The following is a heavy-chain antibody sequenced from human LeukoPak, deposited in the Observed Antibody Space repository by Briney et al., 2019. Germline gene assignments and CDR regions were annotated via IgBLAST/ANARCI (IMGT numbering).Heavy chain of an antibody. V-gene: IGHV3-33*01. CDR1: GFTFSTYG. J-gene: IGHJ6*02. CDR3: ARAKGPDYYYYGMDV. Sequence: GGSLRLSCAASGFTFSTYGMHWVRQAPGKGPEWVAVIWYDGSNKYYADSVKGRFTISRDNSKNTLYLQMNSLRAEDTAVYYCARAKGPDYYYYGMDVWGQGTTVTVSS. CDR2: IWYDGSNK.